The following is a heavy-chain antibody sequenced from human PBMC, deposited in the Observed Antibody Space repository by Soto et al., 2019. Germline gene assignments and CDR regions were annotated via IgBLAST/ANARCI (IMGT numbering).Heavy chain of an antibody. CDR3: ARDQGYYDILTGPPSHYYGMDV. D-gene: IGHD3-9*01. CDR1: GGSISSYY. J-gene: IGHJ6*02. V-gene: IGHV4-4*07. CDR2: IYTSGST. Sequence: SETPSLTCTVSGGSISSYYWSWIRQPAWNGLEWIGRIYTSGSTNYNPSLKSRVTMSVDTSKNQFSLKLSSVTAADTAVYYCARDQGYYDILTGPPSHYYGMDVWGQGTTVTVSS.